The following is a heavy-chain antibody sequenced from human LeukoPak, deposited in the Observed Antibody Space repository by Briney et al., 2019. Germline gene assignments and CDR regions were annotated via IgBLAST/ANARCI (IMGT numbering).Heavy chain of an antibody. CDR2: INPNSGGT. V-gene: IGHV1-2*04. D-gene: IGHD6-13*01. CDR1: GYTFTGYY. CDR3: ARARSLAAALRGYYYGMDV. Sequence: ASVKVSCKASGYTFTGYYMHWVRQAPGQGLEWMGWINPNSGGTNYAQKFQGWVTMTRDTSISTAYMELSRLRSDDTAVYYCARARSLAAALRGYYYGMDVWGQGTTVTVSS. J-gene: IGHJ6*02.